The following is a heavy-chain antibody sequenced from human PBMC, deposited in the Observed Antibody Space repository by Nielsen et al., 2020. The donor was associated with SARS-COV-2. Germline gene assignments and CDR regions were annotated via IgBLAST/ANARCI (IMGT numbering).Heavy chain of an antibody. CDR3: ARDGSPWEYFYYGLDV. CDR1: GFTFSLYA. CDR2: ISGRGDRT. J-gene: IGHJ6*02. V-gene: IGHV3-23*01. Sequence: GESLKISCAASGFTFSLYAMNWVRQAPGRGLEWVSAISGRGDRTYYADSVKGRFTVSRDNAKNSLYLQMNRLRAEDTAVFYCARDGSPWEYFYYGLDVWGPGTTVTVSS. D-gene: IGHD1-26*01.